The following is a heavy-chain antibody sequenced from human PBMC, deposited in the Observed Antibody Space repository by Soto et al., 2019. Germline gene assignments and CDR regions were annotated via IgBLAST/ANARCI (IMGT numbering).Heavy chain of an antibody. CDR2: FDPEDGET. V-gene: IGHV1-24*01. CDR1: GYTLTELS. CDR3: ATDPSVTTNWFDP. J-gene: IGHJ5*02. D-gene: IGHD4-4*01. Sequence: ASVKVSCKVSGYTLTELSMHWVRQAPGKGLEWKGGFDPEDGETIYAQKFQGRVTMTEDTSTDTAYMELSSLRSEDTAVYYCATDPSVTTNWFDPWGQGTLVTVSS.